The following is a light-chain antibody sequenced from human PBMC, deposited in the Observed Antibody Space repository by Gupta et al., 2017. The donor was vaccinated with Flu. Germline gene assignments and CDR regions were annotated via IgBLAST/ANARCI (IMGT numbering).Light chain of an antibody. CDR3: QQYNIWPPYT. V-gene: IGKV3-15*01. CDR1: QSVSSN. J-gene: IGKJ2*01. Sequence: EIVMTQSPATLSVSPGERATLSCRASQSVSSNLAWYQHKPGQAPRLLIYGASTRATGIPARFRGSGSGTQFTLTISSLQSEDFAVYYCQQYNIWPPYTFGQGTKLEIK. CDR2: GAS.